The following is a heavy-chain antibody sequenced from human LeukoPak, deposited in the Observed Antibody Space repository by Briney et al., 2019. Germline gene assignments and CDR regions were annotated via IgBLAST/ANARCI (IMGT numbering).Heavy chain of an antibody. J-gene: IGHJ6*02. D-gene: IGHD5-18*01. Sequence: SETLSLTCAVYGGSFSGYYWSWIRQPPGKGLEWIEEINHSGSTNYNPSLKSRVTISVDTSKNQISLKLSSVTAADTAVYYCASGLHQHFHQFYYYYGMDVWGQGTTVTVSS. CDR1: GGSFSGYY. CDR2: INHSGST. CDR3: ASGLHQHFHQFYYYYGMDV. V-gene: IGHV4-34*01.